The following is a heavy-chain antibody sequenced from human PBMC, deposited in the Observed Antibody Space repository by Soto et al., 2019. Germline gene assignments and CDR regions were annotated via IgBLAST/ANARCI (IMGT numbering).Heavy chain of an antibody. V-gene: IGHV1-8*01. CDR2: VSPDHGNA. CDR3: EVAAGGY. CDR1: GYTFTKYD. D-gene: IGHD5-12*01. Sequence: QVQVVQSRAEVKKPGASVKVSCKTSGYTFTKYDINWVRQAPGQGLEWMGWVSPDHGNAGYAPQFQGGVAMPIDTSTSTVYMELNNLSFDDTAVYFWEVAAGGYWGQGTMVPVS. J-gene: IGHJ1*01.